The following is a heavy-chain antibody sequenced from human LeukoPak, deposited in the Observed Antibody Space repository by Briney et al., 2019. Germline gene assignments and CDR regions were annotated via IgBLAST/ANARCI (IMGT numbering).Heavy chain of an antibody. CDR1: GFTFTGYY. J-gene: IGHJ4*02. CDR3: ARDNGGGGYSYGSNFDY. Sequence: ASVKVSCKASGFTFTGYYMYWVRQAPGQGLEWMGWINPNSGGTNYAQKFQGRVTVTRDTSISTAYMELSRLRSDDTAVYYCARDNGGGGYSYGSNFDYWGQGTLVTVSS. D-gene: IGHD5-18*01. V-gene: IGHV1-2*02. CDR2: INPNSGGT.